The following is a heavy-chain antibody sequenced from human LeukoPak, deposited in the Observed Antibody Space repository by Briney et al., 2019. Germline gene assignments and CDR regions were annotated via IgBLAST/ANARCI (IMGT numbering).Heavy chain of an antibody. CDR2: IYYSGST. CDR3: ARFSRDITIFGVVISPFDY. V-gene: IGHV4-59*01. J-gene: IGHJ4*02. Sequence: PSETLSLTCTVSGGSISSYYWSWIRQPPGKGLEWIGYIYYSGSTNYNPSLKSRVTISVDTSKNQFSLKLSSVTAADTAVYYCARFSRDITIFGVVISPFDYWGQGTLVTVSS. CDR1: GGSISSYY. D-gene: IGHD3-3*01.